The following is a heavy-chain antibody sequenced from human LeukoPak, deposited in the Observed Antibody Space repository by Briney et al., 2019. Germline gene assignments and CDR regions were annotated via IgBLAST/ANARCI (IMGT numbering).Heavy chain of an antibody. Sequence: GGSLRLSCAASGFSFSSYWMSWVRQAPGKGLEWVANIKQDGSEKYYVDSVKGRFTISRDDAKNSLYLQMNSLRAEDTAVYYCARDLAGPPQEAFDIWGQGTMVTVSS. V-gene: IGHV3-7*01. CDR2: IKQDGSEK. J-gene: IGHJ3*02. CDR3: ARDLAGPPQEAFDI. CDR1: GFSFSSYW.